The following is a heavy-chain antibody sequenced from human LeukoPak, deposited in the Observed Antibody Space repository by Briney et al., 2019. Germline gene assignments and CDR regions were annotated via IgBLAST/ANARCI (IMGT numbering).Heavy chain of an antibody. CDR2: ISSSSSTI. Sequence: GGSLRLSCAASGFTFSSYSMNWVRPAPGKGLEWVSYISSSSSTIYYADSVKGRFTISRDNAKNSLYLQMNSLRAEDTAVYYCARDMYGEAFDIWGQGTMVTVSS. D-gene: IGHD3-10*02. V-gene: IGHV3-48*01. J-gene: IGHJ3*02. CDR1: GFTFSSYS. CDR3: ARDMYGEAFDI.